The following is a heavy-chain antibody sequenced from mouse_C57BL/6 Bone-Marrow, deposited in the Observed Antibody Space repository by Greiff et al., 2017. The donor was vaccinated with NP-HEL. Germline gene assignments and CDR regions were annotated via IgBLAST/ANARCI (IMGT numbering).Heavy chain of an antibody. CDR1: GYTFTRYW. CDR3: ARVGERQLRLRDYAMDY. J-gene: IGHJ4*01. Sequence: VQLQQPGAELVKPGASVKLSCKASGYTFTRYWMHWVKQRPGQGLEWIGMIHPNSGSTNYNEKFKSKATLTVDKPSSTAYMQLSSLTSEDSAVYYCARVGERQLRLRDYAMDYWGQGTSVTVSS. V-gene: IGHV1-64*01. D-gene: IGHD3-2*02. CDR2: IHPNSGST.